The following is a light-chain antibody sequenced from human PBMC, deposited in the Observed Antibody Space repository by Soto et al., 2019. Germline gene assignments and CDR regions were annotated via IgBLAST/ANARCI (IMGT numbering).Light chain of an antibody. CDR3: QQYGSSGT. CDR1: QSISNY. CDR2: GAS. J-gene: IGKJ1*01. Sequence: EIVMTQSPPTLSVSPGERATLSCRASQSISNYLAWYQQKPGQAPRLLIYGASNRATGIPDRFSGSGSGTDFTLTISRLEPEDFAVYYCQQYGSSGTFGQGTKVDI. V-gene: IGKV3-20*01.